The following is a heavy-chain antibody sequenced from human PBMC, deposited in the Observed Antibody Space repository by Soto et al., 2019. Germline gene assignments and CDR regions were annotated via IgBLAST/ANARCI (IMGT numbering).Heavy chain of an antibody. Sequence: SETLSLTCAVYGGSFSGYYWSWIRQPPGKGLEWIGGINHSGSTNYNPSLKSRVTISVDTSKNQFSLKLSSVTAADTAVYYCARISGWYYYYGMDVWGQGTTVTVSS. V-gene: IGHV4-34*01. CDR1: GGSFSGYY. J-gene: IGHJ6*02. CDR3: ARISGWYYYYGMDV. CDR2: INHSGST. D-gene: IGHD6-19*01.